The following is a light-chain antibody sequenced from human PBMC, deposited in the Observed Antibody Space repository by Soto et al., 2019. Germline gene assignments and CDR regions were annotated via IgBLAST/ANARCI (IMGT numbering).Light chain of an antibody. J-gene: IGLJ2*01. CDR2: DVT. Sequence: QSALTQPASVSGSPGQSITISCTGTSSDIGGYNCVSWYQQHPGKAPKLMIYDVTNRPSGVSNRFSGSKSGNTASLTISGHQAEDEADDYCSSYTSSSTRVVFGGGTKLTVL. CDR3: SSYTSSSTRVV. V-gene: IGLV2-14*01. CDR1: SSDIGGYNC.